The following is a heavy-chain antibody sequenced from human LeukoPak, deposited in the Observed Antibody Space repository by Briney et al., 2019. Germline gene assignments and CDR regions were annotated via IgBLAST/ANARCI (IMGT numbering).Heavy chain of an antibody. CDR3: ARAGSSSWPTYYYYYMDV. V-gene: IGHV1-46*01. CDR1: GYTFTSYY. J-gene: IGHJ6*03. CDR2: INPSGGST. D-gene: IGHD6-13*01. Sequence: ASVKVSCKASGYTFTSYYMHWVRQAPGQGLEWMGIINPSGGSTKYVQKFQGRVTMTRDTSTSTAYMELSSLRSEDTAVYYCARAGSSSWPTYYYYYMDVWGKGTTVTVSS.